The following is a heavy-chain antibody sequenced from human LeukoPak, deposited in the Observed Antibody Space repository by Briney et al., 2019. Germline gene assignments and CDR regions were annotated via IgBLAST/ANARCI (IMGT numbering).Heavy chain of an antibody. Sequence: GASVKVSCKASGGTFSSYAISWVRQAPGQGLEWMGWMNPNSGNTGYAQKFQGRVSMTRNTSISTAYMELSSLRSEDTAVYYCARKFLGSRGYYFDYWGQGTLVTVSS. D-gene: IGHD3-10*01. CDR2: MNPNSGNT. V-gene: IGHV1-8*02. CDR3: ARKFLGSRGYYFDY. J-gene: IGHJ4*02. CDR1: GGTFSSYA.